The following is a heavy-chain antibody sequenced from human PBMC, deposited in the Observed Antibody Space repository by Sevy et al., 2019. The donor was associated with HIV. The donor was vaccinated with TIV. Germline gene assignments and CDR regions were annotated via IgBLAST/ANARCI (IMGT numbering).Heavy chain of an antibody. D-gene: IGHD2-2*01. V-gene: IGHV3-33*01. CDR2: IWYDGSDK. J-gene: IGHJ5*02. CDR1: EFSFSSYG. Sequence: GGSLRLSCAASEFSFSSYGMHWVRQAPGRGLEWVAVIWYDGSDKYYADSVTGRFTISRDNSKNTLYLQMNSLRAEDTAVYYCARSFVVVPASISNWFDPWGQGTLVTVSS. CDR3: ARSFVVVPASISNWFDP.